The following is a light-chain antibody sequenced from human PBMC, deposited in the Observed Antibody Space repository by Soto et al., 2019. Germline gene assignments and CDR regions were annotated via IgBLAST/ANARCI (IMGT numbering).Light chain of an antibody. CDR3: QQYGSSGT. Sequence: DIVLTQSPGTLSLSPGERATLSCKASQSVSNNYLAWYQQKPGQAPRLLIYGASNRATGIPDRFSGSGSGTVFTLTISRLEPEDFAVYYCQQYGSSGTFGQGTKVDIK. J-gene: IGKJ1*01. V-gene: IGKV3-20*01. CDR2: GAS. CDR1: QSVSNNY.